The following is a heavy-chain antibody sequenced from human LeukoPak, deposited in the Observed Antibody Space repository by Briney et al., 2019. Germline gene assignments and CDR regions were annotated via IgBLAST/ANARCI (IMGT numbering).Heavy chain of an antibody. Sequence: SETLSLTCAVYGGSFSGYYWSWIRQPPGKGLEWIGEINHSGSTNYNPSLKSQVTISVDTSKNQFSLKLSFVTAADTAVYYCARRYFDYWGRGTLVTVSS. CDR3: ARRYFDY. J-gene: IGHJ4*02. V-gene: IGHV4-34*01. CDR2: INHSGST. CDR1: GGSFSGYY.